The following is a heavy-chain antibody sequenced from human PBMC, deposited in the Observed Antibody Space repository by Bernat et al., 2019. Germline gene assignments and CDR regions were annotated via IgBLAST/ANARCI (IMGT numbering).Heavy chain of an antibody. J-gene: IGHJ4*02. D-gene: IGHD3-22*01. Sequence: QVQLVESGGGVVQPGRSLRLSCAASGFTLSSYAMHWVRQAPGKGLEWVAVISYDGSNKYYADSVKGRFTISRDNSKNTLYLQMNSLRAEDTAVYYCATHSSGYYPYDYWGQGTLVTVSS. CDR1: GFTLSSYA. CDR2: ISYDGSNK. V-gene: IGHV3-30*04. CDR3: ATHSSGYYPYDY.